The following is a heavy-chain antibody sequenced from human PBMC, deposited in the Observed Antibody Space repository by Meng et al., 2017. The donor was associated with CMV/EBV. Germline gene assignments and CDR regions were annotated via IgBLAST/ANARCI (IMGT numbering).Heavy chain of an antibody. V-gene: IGHV4-30-4*08. CDR1: GGSIRSGDYY. J-gene: IGHJ4*02. CDR3: ARDNRRGGVDY. CDR2: IYYSGST. Sequence: QVQLPESGPGLVKPYTTLSLTCTVSGGSIRSGDYYWSWIRQPPGKGLEWIGYIYYSGSTYYNPSLKSRVTISVDTSKNQFSLKLSSVTAADTAVYYCARDNRRGGVDYWGQGTLVTVSS. D-gene: IGHD3-3*01.